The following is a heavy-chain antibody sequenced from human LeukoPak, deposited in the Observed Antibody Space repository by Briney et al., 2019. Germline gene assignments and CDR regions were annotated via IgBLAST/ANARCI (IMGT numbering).Heavy chain of an antibody. J-gene: IGHJ4*02. V-gene: IGHV1-46*01. CDR1: GYTFTSYY. CDR3: ARGYKAAAGTRTPFDY. Sequence: ASVKVSCKASGYTFTSYYMHWVRQAPGRGLEWMGIINPSGGSTSYAQKFQGRVTMTRDTSTSTVYMELSSLRSEDTAVYYCARGYKAAAGTRTPFDYWGQGTLVTVSS. CDR2: INPSGGST. D-gene: IGHD6-13*01.